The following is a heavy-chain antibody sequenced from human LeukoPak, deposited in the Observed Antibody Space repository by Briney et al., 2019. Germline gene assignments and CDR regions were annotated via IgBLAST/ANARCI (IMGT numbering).Heavy chain of an antibody. CDR2: MNPNSGNT. CDR1: GYTFTSYD. J-gene: IGHJ4*02. V-gene: IGHV1-8*03. D-gene: IGHD5-18*01. Sequence: ASVKVSCKASGYTFTSYDINWVRQATGQGLEWMGWMNPNSGNTGYAQKFQGRVTITRNTSISTAYMELSSLRSEDTAVYYCARGGYSYGYLDYWGQGTLVTVSS. CDR3: ARGGYSYGYLDY.